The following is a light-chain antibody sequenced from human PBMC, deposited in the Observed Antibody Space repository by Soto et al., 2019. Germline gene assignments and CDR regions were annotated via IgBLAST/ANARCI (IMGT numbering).Light chain of an antibody. CDR2: DVS. V-gene: IGLV2-14*01. Sequence: QSALTQPASASGSPGQSITICCTGTSSDVGGYNYVSWYQQHPGKAPKLMIYDVSNRPSGVSNRFSGSKSGNTASLTISGLQAEDEADYYCSSYTSSSTLYVFGTGTKLTVL. CDR1: SSDVGGYNY. CDR3: SSYTSSSTLYV. J-gene: IGLJ1*01.